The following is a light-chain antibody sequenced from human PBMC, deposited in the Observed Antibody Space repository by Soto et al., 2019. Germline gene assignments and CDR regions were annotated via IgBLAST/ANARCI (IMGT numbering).Light chain of an antibody. Sequence: QSALTQPASVSGSPGQSITISCTGTSSDVGAYNYVSWFQQHPGQAPKLMIYDVSNRPSGVSNRFSGSKSGNTASLTISGLQAEDEADYYCISYTATSTDVFGIGTKLTVL. J-gene: IGLJ1*01. CDR3: ISYTATSTDV. CDR2: DVS. V-gene: IGLV2-14*03. CDR1: SSDVGAYNY.